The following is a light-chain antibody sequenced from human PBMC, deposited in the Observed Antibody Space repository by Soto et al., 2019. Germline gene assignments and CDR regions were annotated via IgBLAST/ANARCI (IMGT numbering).Light chain of an antibody. Sequence: DIQMTQSPSSLSASVGDRVTITCRASQSISSYLNGYQQKPGKAPKLLIYAASSLQSGVPSRFSGSGSGTDFNLTIRNLQPEDSAIYYCQERRTFGQGTKVEIK. V-gene: IGKV1-39*01. CDR3: QERRT. J-gene: IGKJ1*01. CDR2: AAS. CDR1: QSISSY.